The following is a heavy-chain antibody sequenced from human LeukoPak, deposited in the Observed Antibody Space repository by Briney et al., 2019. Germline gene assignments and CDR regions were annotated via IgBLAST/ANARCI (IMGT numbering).Heavy chain of an antibody. CDR2: INTNTGNP. CDR1: GYTFTSYG. D-gene: IGHD6-19*01. CDR3: ARGSGIAVDDFDY. V-gene: IGHV7-4-1*02. Sequence: GASVKVSCKASGYTFTSYGISWVRQAPGQGLEWMGWINTNTGNPTYAQGFTGRFVFSLDTSVSTAYLQISSLKAEDTAVYYCARGSGIAVDDFDYWGQGTLVTVSS. J-gene: IGHJ4*02.